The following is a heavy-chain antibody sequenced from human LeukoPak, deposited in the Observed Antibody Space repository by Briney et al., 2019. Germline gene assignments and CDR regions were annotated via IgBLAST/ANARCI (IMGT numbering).Heavy chain of an antibody. CDR3: ARAAAQYFQH. Sequence: GRSLRLSCAASGFTFSSYAMHWGRQAPGKGLEWVAVISYDGSTKYYADSVKGRFTISRDNYRNTLYLQMNSLRAEDTAVYYCARAAAQYFQHWGQGTQVTVSS. CDR2: ISYDGSTK. V-gene: IGHV3-30-3*01. CDR1: GFTFSSYA. J-gene: IGHJ1*01. D-gene: IGHD6-13*01.